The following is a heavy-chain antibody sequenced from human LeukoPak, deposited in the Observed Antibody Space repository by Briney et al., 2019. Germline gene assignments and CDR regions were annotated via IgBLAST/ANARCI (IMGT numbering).Heavy chain of an antibody. CDR1: GGSFSGYY. Sequence: SETLSLTCAVYGGSFSGYYWSWIRQPPGKGLEWIGEINHSGSTNYNPSLKSRVTISVDTSKNQFSLKLSSVTAADTAVYYCASPIYGDYTENGFDIWGQGTMVTVSS. D-gene: IGHD4-17*01. V-gene: IGHV4-34*01. J-gene: IGHJ3*02. CDR3: ASPIYGDYTENGFDI. CDR2: INHSGST.